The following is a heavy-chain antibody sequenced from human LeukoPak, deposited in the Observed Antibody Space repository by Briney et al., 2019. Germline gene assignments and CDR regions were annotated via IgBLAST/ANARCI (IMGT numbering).Heavy chain of an antibody. D-gene: IGHD6-13*01. CDR1: GFTLSSYA. V-gene: IGHV3-23*01. Sequence: GGSLRLSCAASGFTLSSYAMTWVRQAHGWGLERVSSVDGGGGGTYYADSVKGRFTISRDNSKDTLYLQMDGLRAEDTAVYFCAKQSAGSAAWYSLHYDFWGQGTLVTVSS. CDR2: VDGGGGGT. CDR3: AKQSAGSAAWYSLHYDF. J-gene: IGHJ4*02.